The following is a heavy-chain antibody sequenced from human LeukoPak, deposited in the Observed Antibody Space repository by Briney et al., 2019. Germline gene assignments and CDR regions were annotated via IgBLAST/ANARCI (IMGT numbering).Heavy chain of an antibody. CDR1: GGTFSSYA. Sequence: ASVKVSCKASGGTFSSYAISWVRQAPGQGLEWMGGIIPIFGTANYAQKFQGRVTITADESTSTAYMELSSLRSEDTAVYYCARGTVHNYYYYYMDVWGKGTTVTVSS. J-gene: IGHJ6*03. CDR3: ARGTVHNYYYYYMDV. V-gene: IGHV1-69*01. D-gene: IGHD1-1*01. CDR2: IIPIFGTA.